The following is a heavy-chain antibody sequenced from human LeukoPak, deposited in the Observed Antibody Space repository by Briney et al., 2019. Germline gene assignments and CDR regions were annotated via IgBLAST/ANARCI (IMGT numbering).Heavy chain of an antibody. V-gene: IGHV4-4*07. J-gene: IGHJ4*02. Sequence: SETLSLTCTVSGGSISNYYWSWIRQPPGKGLEWIGRIYTSGSTNYNPSLKSRVTISVDTSKNQFSLKLSSVTAADTAVYYCARDSSIDYGSGFVYDYWGQGTLVTVSS. CDR3: ARDSSIDYGSGFVYDY. D-gene: IGHD3-10*01. CDR2: IYTSGST. CDR1: GGSISNYY.